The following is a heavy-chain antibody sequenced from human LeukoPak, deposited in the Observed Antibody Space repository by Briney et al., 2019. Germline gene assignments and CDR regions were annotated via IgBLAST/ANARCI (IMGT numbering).Heavy chain of an antibody. CDR2: IYYSGST. Sequence: SETLSLTCNVSGDSINSSYWSWIRQPPGKGLEWIGYIYYSGSTNYHPSLKSRVTISVDTSKSQFSLSLNSVTAADTAVYYCARYLSTAALRAFDIWGQGTMVTVSS. D-gene: IGHD5/OR15-5a*01. V-gene: IGHV4-59*01. CDR1: GDSINSSY. CDR3: ARYLSTAALRAFDI. J-gene: IGHJ3*02.